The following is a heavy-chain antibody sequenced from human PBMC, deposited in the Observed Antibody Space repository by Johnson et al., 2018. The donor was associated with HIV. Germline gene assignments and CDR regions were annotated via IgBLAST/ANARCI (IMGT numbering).Heavy chain of an antibody. CDR2: IRYDGRNK. CDR1: GFTFSSYG. J-gene: IGHJ3*02. D-gene: IGHD4-17*01. Sequence: QEQLVESGGGVVQPGGSLRLSCAASGFTFSSYGMPWVRQAPGKGLEWVAFIRYDGRNKYYADSVKGRFTISRDNSKNTLYLQMNSLRAEDTAVYYFAKAEMTTVSRGAFDIWGQGTMVTVSS. CDR3: AKAEMTTVSRGAFDI. V-gene: IGHV3-30*02.